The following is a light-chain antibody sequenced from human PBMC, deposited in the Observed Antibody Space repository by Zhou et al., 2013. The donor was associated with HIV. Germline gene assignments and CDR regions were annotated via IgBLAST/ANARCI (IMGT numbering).Light chain of an antibody. Sequence: EIVLTQSPGTLSLSPGERATLSCRASHTVTSNYLAWYQQKPGQGPKVLIFGASTRANGIPDRFSGSGSGTEFTLTISRLEPEDFAVYSCQQYTLSPWTFGQGTKVEI. J-gene: IGKJ1*01. CDR2: GAS. V-gene: IGKV3-20*01. CDR1: HTVTSNY. CDR3: QQYTLSPWT.